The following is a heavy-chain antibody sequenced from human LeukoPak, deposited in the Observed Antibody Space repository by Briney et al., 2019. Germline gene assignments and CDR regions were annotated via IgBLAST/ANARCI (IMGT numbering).Heavy chain of an antibody. V-gene: IGHV3-48*03. J-gene: IGHJ4*02. CDR2: ISSSGSTR. CDR1: GFTFSSYE. Sequence: GGSLRLSCAASGFTFSSYEMNWVRQAPGKGLEWVSYISSSGSTRYCADSVKGRFTISRDNAKKSLFLQMNSLRAEDTAVYYCARQGGGGISLDYWGQGTLVTVSS. D-gene: IGHD2-15*01. CDR3: ARQGGGGISLDY.